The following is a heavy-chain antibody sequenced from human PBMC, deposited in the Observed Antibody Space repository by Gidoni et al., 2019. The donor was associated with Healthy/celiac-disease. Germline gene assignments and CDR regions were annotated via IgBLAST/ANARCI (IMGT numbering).Heavy chain of an antibody. D-gene: IGHD4-4*01. CDR3: ARDDGSLQGFDS. Sequence: GPGLVKPSETLSLTCTVSGGSISSYYWSWIRQPPGKGLEWIGYIYYIGSTNYNPSLKSRVTISVGTSKNQFSLKLSSVTAADTAVYYCARDDGSLQGFDSGGQGTLVTVSS. V-gene: IGHV4-59*01. CDR2: IYYIGST. J-gene: IGHJ4*02. CDR1: GGSISSYY.